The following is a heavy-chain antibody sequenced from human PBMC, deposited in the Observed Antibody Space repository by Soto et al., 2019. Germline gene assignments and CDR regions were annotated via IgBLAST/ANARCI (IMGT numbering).Heavy chain of an antibody. CDR2: IGPAGDT. CDR3: ARVLDSTTWQGGFDH. D-gene: IGHD6-13*01. CDR1: GFTCANYE. J-gene: IGHJ4*02. Sequence: GGSLRLSCATPGFTCANYEIHWVRQATGKSLEWVSGIGPAGDTYYPASVQGRFTVSRDNAQNSVYLQMNNLRVGDTAVYYCARVLDSTTWQGGFDHWGQGT. V-gene: IGHV3-13*04.